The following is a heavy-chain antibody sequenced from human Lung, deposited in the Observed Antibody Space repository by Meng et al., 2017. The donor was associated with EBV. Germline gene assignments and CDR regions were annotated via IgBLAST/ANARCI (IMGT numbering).Heavy chain of an antibody. CDR3: ARDSEAADY. V-gene: IGHV7-4-1*02. J-gene: IGHJ4*02. Sequence: QLQLVQFGSGLKKPGASVRISCKASGYTFTTYGMNWVRQAPGQGLEWMGWINTNTGKPTYAQGLTGRFVFSLDTSVSTAYLQISSLKAEDTAVYYCARDSEAADYWGQGTLVTVSS. D-gene: IGHD6-25*01. CDR1: GYTFTTYG. CDR2: INTNTGKP.